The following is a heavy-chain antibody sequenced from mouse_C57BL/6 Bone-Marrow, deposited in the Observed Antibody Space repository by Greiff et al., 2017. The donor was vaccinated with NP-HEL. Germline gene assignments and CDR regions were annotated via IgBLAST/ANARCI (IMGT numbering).Heavy chain of an antibody. CDR1: GYTFTSYW. J-gene: IGHJ4*01. V-gene: IGHV1-59*01. CDR2: IDPSDSST. CDR3: ARGGYAMDY. Sequence: VQLQQPGAELVRPGTSVTLSCKASGYTFTSYWMHWVKQRPGQGLEWIGVIDPSDSSTNYNQKLKGKATLTVDTSSSTTYMQLNSLTSEDSAVYFCARGGYAMDYWGQGTSVTVSS. D-gene: IGHD1-1*02.